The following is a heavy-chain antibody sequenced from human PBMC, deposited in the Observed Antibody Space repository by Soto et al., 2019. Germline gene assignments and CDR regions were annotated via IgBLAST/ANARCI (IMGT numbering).Heavy chain of an antibody. V-gene: IGHV1-69*12. D-gene: IGHD5-12*01. CDR1: GGTFSTSA. Sequence: QVQLEQSGAEVKTPGSSVKVACKASGGTFSTSAISWVRQAPGQGLEWMGGIIPIFRTPDYTQKFQGRVTVIADESTSTVYMELSGLRSDDTAVYYCARDKDRLQLGGNYYYILDVWGQGTTVTVSS. CDR2: IIPIFRTP. J-gene: IGHJ6*02. CDR3: ARDKDRLQLGGNYYYILDV.